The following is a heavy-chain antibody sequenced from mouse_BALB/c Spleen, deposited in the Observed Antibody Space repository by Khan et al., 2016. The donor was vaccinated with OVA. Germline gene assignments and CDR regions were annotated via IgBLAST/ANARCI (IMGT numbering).Heavy chain of an antibody. CDR2: IDPANGYT. D-gene: IGHD4-1*01. J-gene: IGHJ3*01. Sequence: VQLKQSGAELVKPGASVKLSCPASGFNIKDTYMHWVKQRPEQGLEWIGRIDPANGYTKYDPTFQGKATITADTSSNTAYLQLSSLTSADTAVYYCARDYWDVFAYWGQGTLVTVAA. CDR1: GFNIKDTY. V-gene: IGHV14-3*02. CDR3: ARDYWDVFAY.